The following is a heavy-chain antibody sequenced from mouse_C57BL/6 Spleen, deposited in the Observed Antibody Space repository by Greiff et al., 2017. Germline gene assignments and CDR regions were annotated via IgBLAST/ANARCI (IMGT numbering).Heavy chain of an antibody. CDR3: ARRANAWFAY. V-gene: IGHV1-52*01. Sequence: VQLQQPGAELVRPGSSVKLSCKASGYTFTSYWMHWVKQRPIQGLEWIGNIDPSDSETHYNQKFKDKAPLTVDKSSSTAYMQLSSLTSEDSAVYYCARRANAWFAYWGQGTLVTVSA. CDR2: IDPSDSET. D-gene: IGHD3-1*01. CDR1: GYTFTSYW. J-gene: IGHJ3*01.